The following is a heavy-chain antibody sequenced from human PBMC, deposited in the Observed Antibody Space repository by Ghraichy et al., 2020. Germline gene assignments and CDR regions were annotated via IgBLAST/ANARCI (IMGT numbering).Heavy chain of an antibody. V-gene: IGHV1-69*13. D-gene: IGHD3-3*01. CDR2: IIPIFGIA. CDR1: GGTFNKYA. Sequence: SVKVSCKTSGGTFNKYALSWVRQAPGQGLEWMGGIIPIFGIAKYAQRVQGRVTITADESTSTAYMELSNLRSEDTAVYYCARLCSIFGVLTKGDWFDPWGLGTLVTVSS. CDR3: ARLCSIFGVLTKGDWFDP. J-gene: IGHJ5*02.